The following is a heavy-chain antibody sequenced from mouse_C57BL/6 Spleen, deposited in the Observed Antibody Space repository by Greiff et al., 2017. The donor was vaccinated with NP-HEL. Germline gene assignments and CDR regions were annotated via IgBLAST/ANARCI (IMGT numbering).Heavy chain of an antibody. Sequence: QVQLQQPGAELVRPGSSVKLSCKASGYTFTSYWMHWVKQRPIQGLEWIGNIDPSDSETNYNQKFKDKATLTVDKSSSTAYMQLSSLTSEDSAVYYCARKGNYEYFDVWGTGTTVTVSS. CDR2: IDPSDSET. J-gene: IGHJ1*03. D-gene: IGHD2-1*01. CDR1: GYTFTSYW. V-gene: IGHV1-52*01. CDR3: ARKGNYEYFDV.